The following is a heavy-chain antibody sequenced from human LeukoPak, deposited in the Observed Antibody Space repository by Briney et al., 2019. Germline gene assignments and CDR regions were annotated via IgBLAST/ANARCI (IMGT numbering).Heavy chain of an antibody. V-gene: IGHV4-38-2*01. CDR1: GYSISSGYY. Sequence: SETLSLTCAVSGYSISSGYYWGWIRQPPGKGLEWIGSIYHSGSTYYNPSLKSRVTISVDTSKNQFSLKLSSVTAADTAVYYCARGRDSSGWYPFDYWGQGTLVTVSS. J-gene: IGHJ4*02. CDR2: IYHSGST. CDR3: ARGRDSSGWYPFDY. D-gene: IGHD6-19*01.